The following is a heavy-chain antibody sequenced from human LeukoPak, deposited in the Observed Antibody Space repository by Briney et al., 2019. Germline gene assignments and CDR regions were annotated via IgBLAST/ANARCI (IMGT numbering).Heavy chain of an antibody. CDR1: GFTFSSYD. CDR3: ARDSGNGDIDY. J-gene: IGHJ4*02. V-gene: IGHV3-13*01. CDR2: IGTAGDT. D-gene: IGHD4-17*01. Sequence: GGSLRLSCAASGFTFSSYDMHWVRQATGKGLEWVSAIGTAGDTYYADSVKGRFTISRDNSKNTLYLQMNSLRAEDTAVYYCARDSGNGDIDYWGQGTLVTVSS.